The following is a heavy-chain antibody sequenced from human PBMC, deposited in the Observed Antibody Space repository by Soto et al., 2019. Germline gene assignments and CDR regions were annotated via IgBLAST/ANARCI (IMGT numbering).Heavy chain of an antibody. CDR3: AREVFWSGYFDY. CDR2: IYHSGST. V-gene: IGHV4-38-2*02. J-gene: IGHJ4*02. CDR1: GYSISSGYY. Sequence: PSETLSLTCAVSGYSISSGYYWGWIRQPPGKGLEWIGSIYHSGSTYYNPSLKSRVTISVDSSKNQFSLKLSSVTAAGTAVYYCAREVFWSGYFDYWGQGTLVTVSS. D-gene: IGHD3-3*01.